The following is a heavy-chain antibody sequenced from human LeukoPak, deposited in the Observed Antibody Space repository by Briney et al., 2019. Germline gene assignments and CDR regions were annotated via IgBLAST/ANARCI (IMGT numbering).Heavy chain of an antibody. CDR3: ARDGGPYYDFWSGPGHYYFDY. J-gene: IGHJ4*02. Sequence: ASVKVSCKASGYTFTSYYMHWVRQAPGQGLEWMGIINPSGGSTSYAQKFQGRVTMTRDMSTSTVYMELSSLRSEDTAVYYCARDGGPYYDFWSGPGHYYFDYWGQGTLVTVSS. CDR1: GYTFTSYY. V-gene: IGHV1-46*01. D-gene: IGHD3-3*01. CDR2: INPSGGST.